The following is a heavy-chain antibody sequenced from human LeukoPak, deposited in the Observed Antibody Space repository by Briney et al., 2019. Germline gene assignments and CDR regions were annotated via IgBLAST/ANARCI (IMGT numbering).Heavy chain of an antibody. J-gene: IGHJ5*02. CDR3: ARGQGATVPQVGKNWFDP. CDR1: IDSFSNYH. CDR2: VNESGGT. Sequence: SSETLSLTCAVYIDSFSNYHWNWIRQTPAKGMEWIGEVNESGGTNISPSLRSRVILSVDTSKNQFSLKLISVTVADTAIYYCARGQGATVPQVGKNWFDPWGQGTLVTVSS. V-gene: IGHV4-34*01. D-gene: IGHD1-26*01.